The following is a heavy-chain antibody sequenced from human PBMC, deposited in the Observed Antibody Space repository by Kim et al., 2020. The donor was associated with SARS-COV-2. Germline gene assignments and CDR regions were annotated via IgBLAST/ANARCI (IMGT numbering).Heavy chain of an antibody. J-gene: IGHJ3*02. CDR2: INTNTGNP. V-gene: IGHV7-4-1*02. D-gene: IGHD2-15*01. CDR1: GYTFTSYA. CDR3: ARVQDIIVVVAAPEGQAFDI. Sequence: ASVKVSCKASGYTFTSYAMNWVRQAPGQGLEWMGWINTNTGNPTYAQGFTGRFVFSLDTSVSTAYLQISSLKAEDTAVYYCARVQDIIVVVAAPEGQAFDIWGQGTMGTVSS.